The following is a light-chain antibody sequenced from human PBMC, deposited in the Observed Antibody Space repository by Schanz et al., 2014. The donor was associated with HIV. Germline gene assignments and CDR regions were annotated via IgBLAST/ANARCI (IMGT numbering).Light chain of an antibody. CDR1: QTVSKN. J-gene: IGKJ1*01. CDR2: GAS. Sequence: EVVMTQSPGTLSVSPGERATLSCRASQTVSKNLAWYQQKPGQAPRLLIYGASTRVTGIPARFSGSGSGTEFTLTISSLQSEDFAVYYCHQYGNSPRTFGQGTKVEIK. V-gene: IGKV3-15*01. CDR3: HQYGNSPRT.